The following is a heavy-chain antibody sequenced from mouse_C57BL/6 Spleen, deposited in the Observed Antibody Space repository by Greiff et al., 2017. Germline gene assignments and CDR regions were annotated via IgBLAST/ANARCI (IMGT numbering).Heavy chain of an antibody. J-gene: IGHJ4*01. CDR2: IDPSDSET. CDR3: AQGYGYDRRGMDY. CDR1: GYTFTSYW. D-gene: IGHD2-2*01. Sequence: QVQLQQPGAELVRPGSSVKLSCKASGYTFTSYWMHWVKQRPIQGLEGIGNIDPSDSETHYNQKFKDKATLTVDKSSSTAYMQLSSLTSEDSAVYYGAQGYGYDRRGMDYWGQGTSVTVSS. V-gene: IGHV1-52*01.